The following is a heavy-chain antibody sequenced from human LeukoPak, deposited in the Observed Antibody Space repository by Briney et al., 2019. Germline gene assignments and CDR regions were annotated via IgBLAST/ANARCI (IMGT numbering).Heavy chain of an antibody. CDR3: ARGPAAMVPDY. CDR2: MNPNSGNT. CDR1: GYTFTSYD. V-gene: IGHV1-8*01. Sequence: ASLKVSCKASGYTFTSYDINWVRQATRQGLEGMGWMNPNSGNTGYAQKFQGRVTMTRNTSISTAYMELSSLRSEDTAVYYCARGPAAMVPDYWGQGTLVTVSS. D-gene: IGHD5-18*01. J-gene: IGHJ4*02.